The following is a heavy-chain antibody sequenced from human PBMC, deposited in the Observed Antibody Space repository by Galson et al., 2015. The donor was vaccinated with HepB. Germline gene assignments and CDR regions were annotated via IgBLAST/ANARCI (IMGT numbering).Heavy chain of an antibody. J-gene: IGHJ5*02. CDR2: IFHSGGT. D-gene: IGHD3-10*01. V-gene: IGHV4-4*02. CDR1: GGSISSDIW. CDR3: TTPYYYGSGSFSP. Sequence: TLSLTCAVSGGSISSDIWWTWVRQPPGGGLEWIGDIFHSGGTNYNPSLKSRVTISLDKSKNQFSLKLRSITAADTAVYYCTTPYYYGSGSFSPWGQGRLVTVSS.